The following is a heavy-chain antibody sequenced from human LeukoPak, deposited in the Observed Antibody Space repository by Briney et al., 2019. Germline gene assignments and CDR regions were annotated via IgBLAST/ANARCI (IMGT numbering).Heavy chain of an antibody. D-gene: IGHD7-27*01. J-gene: IGHJ4*02. V-gene: IGHV4-59*01. CDR3: ARRNWEGSFDY. CDR2: IYYSGST. Sequence: SETLSLTCTVSGGSLSSYYWSWLRQPPGKGLEWIGYIYYSGSTNYIPSLNSRVTISVDTSKNQFSLKLSSVTAADTAVYYCARRNWEGSFDYWGQGTLVTVS. CDR1: GGSLSSYY.